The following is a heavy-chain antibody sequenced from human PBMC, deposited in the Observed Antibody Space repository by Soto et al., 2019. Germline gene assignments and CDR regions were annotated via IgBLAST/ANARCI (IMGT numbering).Heavy chain of an antibody. CDR1: GGTFSTDA. Sequence: ASVKVSCKASGGTFSTDAINWVRQAPGQGLEWMGGIIPLFGTPNYAQKFQGRVTITADESTTTAYMELSSLRSEDTAVYYCARICYDRSGYFYYYGMDVWGQGTTVTAP. J-gene: IGHJ6*02. V-gene: IGHV1-69*13. CDR3: ARICYDRSGYFYYYGMDV. CDR2: IIPLFGTP. D-gene: IGHD3-22*01.